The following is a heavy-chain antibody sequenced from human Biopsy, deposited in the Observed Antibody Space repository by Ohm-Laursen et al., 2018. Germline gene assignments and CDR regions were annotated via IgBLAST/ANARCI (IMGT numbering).Heavy chain of an antibody. CDR3: AADADGYYTEFDY. CDR2: IVPILGHL. V-gene: IGHV1-69*04. Sequence: SSVEVSCKASGGPSSNYAFSWVRQAPGQGLEWVGRIVPILGHLNYAQRFQGRVSITADKSTTYVYMELSRLTSGDTAVYYCAADADGYYTEFDYWGPGTLVTVSP. J-gene: IGHJ4*02. CDR1: GGPSSNYA. D-gene: IGHD3-3*01.